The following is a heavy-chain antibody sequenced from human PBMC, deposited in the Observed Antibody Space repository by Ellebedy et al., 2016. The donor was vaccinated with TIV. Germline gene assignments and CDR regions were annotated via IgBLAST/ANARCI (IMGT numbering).Heavy chain of an antibody. J-gene: IGHJ4*02. CDR3: AGGTYSSGWYVGTYYFDY. D-gene: IGHD6-19*01. V-gene: IGHV4-4*02. CDR2: IYHTGST. CDR1: GGSISSSNW. Sequence: SETLSLTCGVSGGSISSSNWWSWVRQPPGKGLEWIGEIYHTGSTNYNPSLKSRVTISVDKSKNQFSLKLSSVTAADTAVYYCAGGTYSSGWYVGTYYFDYWGQGTLVTVSS.